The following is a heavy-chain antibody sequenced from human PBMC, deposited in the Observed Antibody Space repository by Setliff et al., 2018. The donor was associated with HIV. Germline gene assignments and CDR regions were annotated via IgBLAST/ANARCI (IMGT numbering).Heavy chain of an antibody. D-gene: IGHD4-17*01. Sequence: GGSLRLSCAASGFTFSSYAMSWVRQAPRKGLEWVSAISGSGGSTYYADSVKGRFTISRDNSKNTLYLQMNSLRAEDTAVYYCAKRGKIDYGYADYYYYYGMDVWGQGTTVTVSS. J-gene: IGHJ6*02. V-gene: IGHV3-23*01. CDR1: GFTFSSYA. CDR3: AKRGKIDYGYADYYYYYGMDV. CDR2: ISGSGGST.